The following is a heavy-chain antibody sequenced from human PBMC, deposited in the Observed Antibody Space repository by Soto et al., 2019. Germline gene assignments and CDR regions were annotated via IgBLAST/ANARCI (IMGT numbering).Heavy chain of an antibody. V-gene: IGHV4-59*01. D-gene: IGHD4-17*01. CDR3: ARDRTTLYYDGMDV. CDR1: GGSISSYY. J-gene: IGHJ6*02. CDR2: IYYSGST. Sequence: SETLSLTCTVSGGSISSYYWSWIRQPPGKGLEWIGYIYYSGSTNYNPSLKSRVTISVDTSKNQFSLKLSSVTAADTAVYYCARDRTTLYYDGMDVWSQGTTVTVSS.